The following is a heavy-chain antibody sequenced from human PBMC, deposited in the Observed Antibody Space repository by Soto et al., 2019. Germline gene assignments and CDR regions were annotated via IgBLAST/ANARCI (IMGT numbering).Heavy chain of an antibody. CDR1: GGSISSYY. CDR2: IYTSGST. CDR3: ARAGSSSSLGRGYYYYYYGMDV. D-gene: IGHD6-13*01. V-gene: IGHV4-4*07. Sequence: PSETLSLTCTVSGGSISSYYWSWIRQPAGKVLEWIGRIYTSGSTNYNPSLKSRVTMSVDTSKNQFSLKLSSVTAADTAVYYCARAGSSSSLGRGYYYYYYGMDVWGQGTTVTVSS. J-gene: IGHJ6*02.